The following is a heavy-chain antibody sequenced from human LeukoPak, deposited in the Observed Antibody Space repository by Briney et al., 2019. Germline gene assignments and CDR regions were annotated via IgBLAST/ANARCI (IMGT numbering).Heavy chain of an antibody. CDR1: GFTFSSYA. D-gene: IGHD5-12*01. CDR3: AKDLDRYSGYEPYFDY. V-gene: IGHV3-23*01. J-gene: IGHJ4*02. Sequence: GGSLRLSCAASGFTFSSYAMSWVRQAPGKGLEWVSAISGSGGSTYYADSVKGRFTISRDNSKNTLYLQMNSLRAEDTAVYYCAKDLDRYSGYEPYFDYWGQGTLVTVSS. CDR2: ISGSGGST.